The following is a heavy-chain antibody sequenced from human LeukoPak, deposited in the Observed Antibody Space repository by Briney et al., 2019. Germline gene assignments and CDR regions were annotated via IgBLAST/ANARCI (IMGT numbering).Heavy chain of an antibody. Sequence: GGSLRLSCTASGFSFSSYAMNWVRQAPGKGLEWLSILSGDSDITHYADSVKGRFTISRDNSKNTLYLQMNSLRAEDTAIYYCAKMKGHPLPKYYMDVWGQGTTVTVSS. CDR3: AKMKGHPLPKYYMDV. D-gene: IGHD1-26*01. CDR2: LSGDSDIT. V-gene: IGHV3-23*01. CDR1: GFSFSSYA. J-gene: IGHJ6*01.